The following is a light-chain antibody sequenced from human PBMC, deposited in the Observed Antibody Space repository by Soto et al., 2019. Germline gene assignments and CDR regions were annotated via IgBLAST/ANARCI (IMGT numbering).Light chain of an antibody. CDR2: DAS. CDR1: QSVSSY. CDR3: QQRRSWQVT. J-gene: IGKJ5*01. V-gene: IGKV3-11*01. Sequence: EIVLKQSPATLSLSPGERATLSCRASQSVSSYLAWYQQKPGQAPRLLIYDASNRATGIPARFSGSGSGTNFTLTISSLEPEDFAVYYCQQRRSWQVTFGQGTLLEI.